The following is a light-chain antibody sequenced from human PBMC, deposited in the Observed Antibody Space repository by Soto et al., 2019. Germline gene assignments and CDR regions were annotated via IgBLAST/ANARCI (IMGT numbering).Light chain of an antibody. J-gene: IGKJ1*01. V-gene: IGKV1-5*01. Sequence: DIQMTQSPSTLSASVRDRVTITCRASQTISSWLAWYQQKPGKVPNLLIYDASNLESGVPSRFSGSGSGTEFTLTISSLQPDDFATYYCQQYQSSWTFGQGTKVDIK. CDR2: DAS. CDR1: QTISSW. CDR3: QQYQSSWT.